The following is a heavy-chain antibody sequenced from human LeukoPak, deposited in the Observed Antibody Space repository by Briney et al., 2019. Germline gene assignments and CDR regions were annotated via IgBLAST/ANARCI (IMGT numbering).Heavy chain of an antibody. J-gene: IGHJ1*01. V-gene: IGHV1-8*01. D-gene: IGHD3-10*01. CDR3: ARGPAGSEIILGYFQH. Sequence: GASVKVSCKASGYTFTSYDINWVRQATGQGLGWMGWMNPNSGNTGYAQKFQGRVTMTRNTSISTAYMELSSLRSEDTAVYYCARGPAGSEIILGYFQHWGQGTLVTVSS. CDR1: GYTFTSYD. CDR2: MNPNSGNT.